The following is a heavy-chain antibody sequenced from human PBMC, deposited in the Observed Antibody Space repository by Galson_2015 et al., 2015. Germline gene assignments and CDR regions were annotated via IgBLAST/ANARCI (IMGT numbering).Heavy chain of an antibody. J-gene: IGHJ4*02. Sequence: SLRLSCAASGFTVSSNYMSWVRQAPGKGLEWVSVIYSGGSTYYADSVKGRFTISRDNSKNTLYLQMNSLRAEDTAGYYCARYDSSGSPLDYWGQGTLVTVSS. CDR2: IYSGGST. CDR1: GFTVSSNY. D-gene: IGHD3-22*01. V-gene: IGHV3-53*01. CDR3: ARYDSSGSPLDY.